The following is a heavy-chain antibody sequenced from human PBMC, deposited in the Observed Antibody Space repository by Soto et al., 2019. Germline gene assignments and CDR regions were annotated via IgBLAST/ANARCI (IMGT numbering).Heavy chain of an antibody. CDR3: ARCYGGRFGELFHLDY. CDR2: IYYSGST. D-gene: IGHD3-10*01. CDR1: GGSISSSSYY. V-gene: IGHV4-39*01. Sequence: SETLSLTCTVSGGSISSSSYYWGWIRQPPGKGLEWIGSIYYSGSTYYNPSLKSRVTISVDTSKNQFSLKLSSVTAADTAVYYCARCYGGRFGELFHLDYWGQGTLVTVSS. J-gene: IGHJ4*02.